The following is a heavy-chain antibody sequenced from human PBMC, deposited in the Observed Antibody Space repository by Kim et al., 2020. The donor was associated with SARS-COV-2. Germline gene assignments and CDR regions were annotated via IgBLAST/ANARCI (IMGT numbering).Heavy chain of an antibody. CDR1: GFTFSSYG. CDR3: ARDDAALPDAFDI. J-gene: IGHJ3*02. Sequence: GGSLRLSCAASGFTFSSYGMHWVRQAPGKGLEWVAVIWYDGSNKYYADSVKGRFTISRDNPKNTLYLQMNSLRAVDTAVYYCARDDAALPDAFDIWGQGTMVTVSS. D-gene: IGHD2-15*01. CDR2: IWYDGSNK. V-gene: IGHV3-33*01.